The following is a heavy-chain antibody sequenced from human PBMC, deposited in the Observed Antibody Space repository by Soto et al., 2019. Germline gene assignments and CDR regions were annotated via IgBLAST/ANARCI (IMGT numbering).Heavy chain of an antibody. CDR3: AKDLPQYYYDSSGYGVSDY. D-gene: IGHD3-22*01. CDR2: ISGSGGST. J-gene: IGHJ4*02. Sequence: GGSLRLSRAASGFTFSSYAMSWVRQAPGKGLEWVSAISGSGGSTYYADSVKGRFTISRDNSKNTLYLQMNSLRAEDTAVYYCAKDLPQYYYDSSGYGVSDYWGQGTLVTVSS. CDR1: GFTFSSYA. V-gene: IGHV3-23*01.